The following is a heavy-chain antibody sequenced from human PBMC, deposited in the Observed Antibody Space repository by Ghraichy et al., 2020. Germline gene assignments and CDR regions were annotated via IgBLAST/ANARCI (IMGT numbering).Heavy chain of an antibody. CDR3: ARGGSGWDNGVDY. J-gene: IGHJ4*02. Sequence: GGSLRLSCSASGFTFSSYWMHWVRQAPGKGLVWVSRINSDGTSTIYADSVKGRFTISRDNAKNTLYLQMNSLRAEDTAVYYCARGGSGWDNGVDYWGQGTLVTFTS. CDR1: GFTFSSYW. CDR2: INSDGTST. V-gene: IGHV3-74*01. D-gene: IGHD6-25*01.